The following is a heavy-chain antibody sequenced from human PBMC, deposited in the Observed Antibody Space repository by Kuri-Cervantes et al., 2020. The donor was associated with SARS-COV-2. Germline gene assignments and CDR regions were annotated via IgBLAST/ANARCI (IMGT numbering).Heavy chain of an antibody. CDR1: GGSISSGGYY. V-gene: IGHV4-31*03. J-gene: IGHJ1*01. CDR3: GIVHGDEFYGVYTFENFHL. Sequence: SETLSLTCTVSGGSISSGGYYWAWSRQHPGKGLEWPGYIYDTETTYYNPSLHSRPTMSLDKSKNQFSLKLSSVNAADTVFYYRGIVHGDEFYGVYTFENFHLWGQGTLVTVSS. CDR2: IYDTETT. D-gene: IGHD4-17*01.